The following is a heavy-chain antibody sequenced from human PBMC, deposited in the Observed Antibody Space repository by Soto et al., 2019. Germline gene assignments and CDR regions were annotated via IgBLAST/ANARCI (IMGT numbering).Heavy chain of an antibody. CDR3: AKERTSSTYDGMDV. J-gene: IGHJ6*02. CDR2: LTWGGSA. Sequence: EVQLLESGGGLIQPGGSLRLSCAGSGFTFSDYGMNWVRQAPGMGLEWVSGLTWGGSAYYAESVRGRFTISRDNSKSILYVQMNSLRVEDTAVYYCAKERTSSTYDGMDVWGQGTPVTVSS. D-gene: IGHD6-6*01. V-gene: IGHV3-23*01. CDR1: GFTFSDYG.